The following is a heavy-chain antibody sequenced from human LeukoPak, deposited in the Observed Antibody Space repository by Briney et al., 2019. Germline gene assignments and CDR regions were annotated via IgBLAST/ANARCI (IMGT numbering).Heavy chain of an antibody. CDR2: IYYSGST. V-gene: IGHV4-61*01. Sequence: SETLSLTCTVSGGSISSSSYYWSWIRQPPGKGLEWIGYIYYSGSTNYNPSLKSRVTISVDTSKNQFSLKLSSVTAADTAVYYCARSPTYYDFWSGSWGANNHYYYYMDVWGKGTTVTVSS. J-gene: IGHJ6*03. CDR1: GGSISSSSYY. D-gene: IGHD3-3*01. CDR3: ARSPTYYDFWSGSWGANNHYYYYMDV.